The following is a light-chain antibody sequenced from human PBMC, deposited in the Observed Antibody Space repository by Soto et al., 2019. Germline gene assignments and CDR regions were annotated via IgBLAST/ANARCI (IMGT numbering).Light chain of an antibody. CDR3: QQYYKWPQT. V-gene: IGKV3-15*01. CDR1: QSVSSY. CDR2: DAS. J-gene: IGKJ1*01. Sequence: EIVLTQSPATLSLSPGERATLSCRASQSVSSYLAWYQQKPGQAPRLLIYDASTRATGIPARFRGSGSGTEFTLTISSLHSEDFAVYHCQQYYKWPQTFGQGTKVDIK.